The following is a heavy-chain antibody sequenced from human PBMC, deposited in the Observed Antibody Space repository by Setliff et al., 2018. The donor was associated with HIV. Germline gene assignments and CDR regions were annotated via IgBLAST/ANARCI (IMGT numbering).Heavy chain of an antibody. J-gene: IGHJ4*02. CDR1: GFAFEKYW. Sequence: GGSLRLSCAASGFAFEKYWMHWVRQAPGKGLVWVSRVNSDGSSKTYADSVKGRFTISRDNAKNTLYLQMNSLRVEDTGVYYCHSGYDTEEQSYFDYWGQGTLVTVSS. CDR3: HSGYDTEEQSYFDY. D-gene: IGHD5-12*01. CDR2: VNSDGSSK. V-gene: IGHV3-74*01.